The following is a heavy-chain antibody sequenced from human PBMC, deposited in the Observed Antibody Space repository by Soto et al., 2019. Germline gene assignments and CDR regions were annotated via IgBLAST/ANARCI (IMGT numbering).Heavy chain of an antibody. CDR1: GFTFSTYA. D-gene: IGHD4-17*01. CDR2: ISGSGGTI. J-gene: IGHJ3*02. V-gene: IGHV3-23*01. Sequence: EVQLLESGGGLVQPGGSLRLSCAASGFTFSTYAMSWVRQAPGKGLEWVSAISGSGGTIYYAESVKGRFTISRDNSINTLYLQMSSLRTGDTAVYYCAHPRGYGVFDAYDIWGQGTMVTVS. CDR3: AHPRGYGVFDAYDI.